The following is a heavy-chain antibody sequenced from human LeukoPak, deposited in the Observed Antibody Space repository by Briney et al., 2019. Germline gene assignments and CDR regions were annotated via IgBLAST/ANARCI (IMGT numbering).Heavy chain of an antibody. CDR1: GGSISSYY. CDR2: IYTSGST. V-gene: IGHV4-4*07. J-gene: IGHJ3*02. D-gene: IGHD3-22*01. CDR3: ARAGDYDSSGYSSRDAFDI. Sequence: SETLSLTCTVSGGSISSYYWSWIRQPAGKGLEWIGRIYTSGSTHYNPSLKSRVTMSVDTSKNQFSLKLTSVTAADTVVYYCARAGDYDSSGYSSRDAFDIWGQGTMVTVSS.